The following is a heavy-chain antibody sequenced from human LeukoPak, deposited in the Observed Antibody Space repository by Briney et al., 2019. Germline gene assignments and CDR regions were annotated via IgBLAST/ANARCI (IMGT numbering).Heavy chain of an antibody. CDR3: AKDVSSGWNYFDY. V-gene: IGHV3-43*01. D-gene: IGHD6-19*01. CDR2: ISWDGGST. J-gene: IGHJ4*02. Sequence: GGSLRLSCAASGFTFDDYTMHWVRQAPGKGLEWVSLISWDGGSTYYADSAKGRFTISRDNSKNSLYLQMNSLRTEDTALYYCAKDVSSGWNYFDYWGQGTLVTVSS. CDR1: GFTFDDYT.